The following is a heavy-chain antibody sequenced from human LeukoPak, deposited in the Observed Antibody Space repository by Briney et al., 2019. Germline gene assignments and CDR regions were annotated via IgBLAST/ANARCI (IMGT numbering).Heavy chain of an antibody. D-gene: IGHD4-17*01. CDR2: ISKNGGTT. CDR1: GFTFRNYA. Sequence: GGSLRLSCATSGFTFRNYAMHWVRQAPGKGLEYVSGISKNGGTTSYGNSVKGRFTISRDTSKNTLYLQMGSLRAEDMAIYYCARDSTVFDAFDIWGQGTMVTVS. V-gene: IGHV3-64*01. J-gene: IGHJ3*02. CDR3: ARDSTVFDAFDI.